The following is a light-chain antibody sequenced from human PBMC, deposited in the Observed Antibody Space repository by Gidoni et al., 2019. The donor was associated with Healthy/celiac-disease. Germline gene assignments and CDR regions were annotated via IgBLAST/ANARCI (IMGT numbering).Light chain of an antibody. J-gene: IGLJ3*02. V-gene: IGLV2-14*01. CDR3: SSYTSSSIWV. Sequence: QSALTQPASVSGSPGQSITISCTGTSSDVGGYHYVSWYQQHPGKAPKLMIYEVSNRPSGVSNRFSGSKSGNTASLTISGLQAEDEADYYCSSYTSSSIWVFGGGTKLTVL. CDR2: EVS. CDR1: SSDVGGYHY.